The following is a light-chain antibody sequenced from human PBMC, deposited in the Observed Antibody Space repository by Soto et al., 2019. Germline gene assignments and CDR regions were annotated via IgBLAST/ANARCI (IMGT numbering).Light chain of an antibody. Sequence: EIVLTQSPATLSWSPGERATLSCRASQSVSSYLAWYQQKPGQAPRLLIYDASNSATGIPARFSGSGSGTDFTLTISSLEPEDFAVYYCQQRSNWPPITFGQVTRLEIK. CDR3: QQRSNWPPIT. J-gene: IGKJ5*01. V-gene: IGKV3-11*01. CDR1: QSVSSY. CDR2: DAS.